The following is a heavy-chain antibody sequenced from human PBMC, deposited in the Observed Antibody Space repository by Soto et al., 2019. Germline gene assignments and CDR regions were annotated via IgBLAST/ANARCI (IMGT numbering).Heavy chain of an antibody. J-gene: IGHJ1*01. V-gene: IGHV3-15*01. Sequence: PVGSVRLSCTSSVIIFSNTGINCVRHSPGKWLEWVGRIKSNTGGGTTDYATPVKGRFALSRDDSQNTLYLQMTGLQAEDTAVYYCATDRPRNYYDNNCPMGNWGQGAWGIVSS. CDR2: IKSNTGGGTT. CDR1: VIIFSNTG. CDR3: ATDRPRNYYDNNCPMGN. D-gene: IGHD3-22*01.